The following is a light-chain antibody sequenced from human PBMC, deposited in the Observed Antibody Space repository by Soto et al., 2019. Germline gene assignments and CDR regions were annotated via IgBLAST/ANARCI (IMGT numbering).Light chain of an antibody. V-gene: IGLV1-51*01. Sequence: QSVLTQPPSVSAAPGQKVTISCSGSSSNIGNNYVSWYQQLPGTAPKLLICDNNKRPSGIPDRFSGSKSGTSATLGITGLQTGDEADYHCGTWDSSLSAVVFGGGTKLTVL. CDR1: SSNIGNNY. CDR3: GTWDSSLSAVV. J-gene: IGLJ2*01. CDR2: DNN.